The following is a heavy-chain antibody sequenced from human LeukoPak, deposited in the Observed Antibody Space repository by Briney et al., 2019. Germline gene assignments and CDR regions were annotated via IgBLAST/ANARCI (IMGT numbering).Heavy chain of an antibody. V-gene: IGHV3-30*02. Sequence: GGSLRLSCAASGFTFSTYGMHWIRQAPGKGLEWVAFIRYDGSNKYYADSVKGRFTISRDNSKNTLYLQMNSLRAEDTAVYYCAKVSGYSSSWYPEYFQHWGQGTLVTVSS. CDR2: IRYDGSNK. J-gene: IGHJ1*01. D-gene: IGHD6-13*01. CDR3: AKVSGYSSSWYPEYFQH. CDR1: GFTFSTYG.